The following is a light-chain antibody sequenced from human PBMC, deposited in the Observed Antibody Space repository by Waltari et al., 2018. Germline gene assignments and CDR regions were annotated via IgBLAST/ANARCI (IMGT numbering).Light chain of an antibody. CDR3: QTGGHGTWV. CDR2: VNSDGSH. V-gene: IGLV4-69*01. Sequence: WRQQQPEKGPRFLMKVNSDGSHRKGDEIPDRFSGSSSGAERYLSISSLQSEDEADYFCQTGGHGTWVFGGGTKLTVL. J-gene: IGLJ3*02.